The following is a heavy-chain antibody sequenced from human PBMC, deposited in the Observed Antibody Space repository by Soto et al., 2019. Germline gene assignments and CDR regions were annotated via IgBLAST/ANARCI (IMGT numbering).Heavy chain of an antibody. CDR1: GGSFSGYY. CDR3: AVSDFDY. J-gene: IGHJ4*02. V-gene: IGHV4-34*01. Sequence: SETLSLTCAVYGGSFSGYYWSWIRQPPGKGLEWIGEINHSGSTNYNPSLKSRVTISVDTSKNQFSLKLSSVTAADTAVYYCAVSDFDYWGQGTLVTVSS. CDR2: INHSGST.